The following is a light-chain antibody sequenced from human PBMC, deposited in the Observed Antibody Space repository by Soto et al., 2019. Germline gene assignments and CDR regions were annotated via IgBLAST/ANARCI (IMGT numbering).Light chain of an antibody. V-gene: IGKV2-30*01. J-gene: IGKJ1*01. CDR2: EVS. CDR1: QSLVYSDGNTY. CDR3: MQGRHWPPK. Sequence: DVVMTQSPLSLPVTLGQPASISCRSSQSLVYSDGNTYLSWFQQRPGQSPRRLIYEVSNRDSGGPDRFSGSGSGTDFTLKISRVEAEDVGVYYCMQGRHWPPKFGQGTKVEIK.